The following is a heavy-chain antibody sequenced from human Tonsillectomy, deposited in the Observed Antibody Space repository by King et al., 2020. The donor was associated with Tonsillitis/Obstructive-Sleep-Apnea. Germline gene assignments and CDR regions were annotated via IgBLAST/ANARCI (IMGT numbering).Heavy chain of an antibody. D-gene: IGHD3-22*01. CDR3: ARDRVRGGYYDSSGYTGFDY. J-gene: IGHJ4*02. Sequence: VQLVESGGGLVKPGGSLRLSCAASGFTFSDYYMSWIRQAPGKGLEWVSYISSSSSYTNYADSVKGRFTISRDNAKNSLYLQMNSLRAEDTAVYYCARDRVRGGYYDSSGYTGFDYWGQETLVTVSS. CDR2: ISSSSSYT. CDR1: GFTFSDYY. V-gene: IGHV3-11*05.